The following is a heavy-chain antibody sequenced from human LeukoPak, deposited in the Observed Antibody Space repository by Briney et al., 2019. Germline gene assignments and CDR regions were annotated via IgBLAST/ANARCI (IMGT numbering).Heavy chain of an antibody. CDR1: GYTLTELS. J-gene: IGHJ4*02. D-gene: IGHD3-10*01. CDR3: ATAGFGENYFDY. Sequence: ASVKVSCEVSGYTLTELSMHWVRQAPGKGLEWMGGFDPEDGETIYAQKFQGRVTMTEDTSTDTAYMELSSLRSEDTAVYYCATAGFGENYFDYWGQGTLVTVSS. CDR2: FDPEDGET. V-gene: IGHV1-24*01.